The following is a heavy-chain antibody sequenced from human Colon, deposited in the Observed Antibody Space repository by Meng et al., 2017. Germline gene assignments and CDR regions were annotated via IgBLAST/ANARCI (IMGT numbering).Heavy chain of an antibody. CDR3: ARVPTTVDPFES. CDR1: GGSISINNW. V-gene: IGHV4-4*02. D-gene: IGHD4-23*01. Sequence: LPDTDSGLVTPSGTLSLPCTVSGGSISINNWWSWVRQSPGRGLEWIGEIYQSGSTNYSPSLKSRVTISLDKSKNQFSLKVSYMTAADTAVYFCARVPTTVDPFESWGQGTLVTVSS. CDR2: IYQSGST. J-gene: IGHJ4*02.